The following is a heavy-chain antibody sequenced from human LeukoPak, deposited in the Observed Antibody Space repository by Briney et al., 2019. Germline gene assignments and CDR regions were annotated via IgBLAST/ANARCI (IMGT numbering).Heavy chain of an antibody. CDR2: IWFDGSNK. Sequence: PGGSLRLSCAASGFTFSSYAMSWVRQSPGKGLEWVAVIWFDGSNKYYADSVKGRFSISRDNSQNMVHLQMNSLRAEDTGVYYCARLGSGWSFDYWGQGALVTVSS. D-gene: IGHD6-19*01. CDR3: ARLGSGWSFDY. CDR1: GFTFSSYA. V-gene: IGHV3-33*08. J-gene: IGHJ4*02.